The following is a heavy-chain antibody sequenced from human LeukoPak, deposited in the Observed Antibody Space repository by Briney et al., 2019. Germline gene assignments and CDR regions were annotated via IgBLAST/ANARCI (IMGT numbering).Heavy chain of an antibody. CDR2: IYYSGST. D-gene: IGHD2-15*01. CDR1: GFTFSSYA. CDR3: ARADCSGGSCYSAYYYYYMDV. Sequence: GSLRLSCAASGFTFSSYAMSWVRQPPGKGLEWIGSIYYSGSTYYNPSLKSRVTISVDTSKNQFSLKLSSVTAADTAVYYCARADCSGGSCYSAYYYYYMDVWGKGTTVTVSS. J-gene: IGHJ6*03. V-gene: IGHV4-39*07.